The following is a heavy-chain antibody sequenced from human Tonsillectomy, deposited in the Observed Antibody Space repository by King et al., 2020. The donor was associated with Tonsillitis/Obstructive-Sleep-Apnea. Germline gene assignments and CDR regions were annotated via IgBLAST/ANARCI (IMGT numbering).Heavy chain of an antibody. CDR2: XTGSGFST. D-gene: IGHD1-26*01. Sequence: VQLVESGGGLVQPGGSLRLSCAASGFTFSSYAMTWVRQAPGXGLEWVSAXTGSGFSTYXAXXVKGRFTXXRDNSENTLHLQMNSLRAEETALYYCGQXRXYXDAXXIWGXXXMVTXSS. CDR1: GFTFSSYA. CDR3: GQXRXYXDAXXI. V-gene: IGHV3-23*04. J-gene: IGHJ3*02.